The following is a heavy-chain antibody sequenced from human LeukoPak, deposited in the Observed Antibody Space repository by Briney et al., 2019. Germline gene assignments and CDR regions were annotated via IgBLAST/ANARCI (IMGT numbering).Heavy chain of an antibody. CDR1: GYTFTSYY. CDR2: INPSGGST. J-gene: IGHJ3*02. V-gene: IGHV1-46*01. CDR3: ARDNRAMVRGVTVFSLDAFDI. Sequence: GASVKVSCKASGYTFTSYYMHWVRQAPGQGLEWMGIINPSGGSTSYAQKFQGRVTMTRDTSTSTVYMELSSLRSEDTAVYYCARDNRAMVRGVTVFSLDAFDIWGQGTMVTVSS. D-gene: IGHD3-10*01.